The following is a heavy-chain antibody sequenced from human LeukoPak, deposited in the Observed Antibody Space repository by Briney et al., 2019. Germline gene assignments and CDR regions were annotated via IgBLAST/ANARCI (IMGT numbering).Heavy chain of an antibody. Sequence: ASVKVSCKASGYTFTGYCMHWVRQAPGQGLEWMGRINPNSGGTNYAQKFQGRVTMTRDTSISTAYMELSRLRSDDTAVYYCARDRGYYYDSSGYCEDCHAEYFQPWGQGTLVTVSS. CDR3: ARDRGYYYDSSGYCEDCHAEYFQP. CDR1: GYTFTGYC. V-gene: IGHV1-2*06. D-gene: IGHD3-22*01. J-gene: IGHJ1*01. CDR2: INPNSGGT.